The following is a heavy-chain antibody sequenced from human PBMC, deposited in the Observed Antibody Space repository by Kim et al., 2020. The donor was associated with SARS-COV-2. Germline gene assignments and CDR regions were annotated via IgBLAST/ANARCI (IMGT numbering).Heavy chain of an antibody. CDR1: GFTFTSSA. V-gene: IGHV1-58*01. Sequence: SVKVSCKASGFTFTSSAVQWVRQARGQRLEWIGWIVVGSGNTNYAQKFQERVTITRDMSTSTAYMELSSLRSEDTAVYYCAAVLYSSGWYADYWGQGTLVTVSS. CDR3: AAVLYSSGWYADY. J-gene: IGHJ4*02. CDR2: IVVGSGNT. D-gene: IGHD6-19*01.